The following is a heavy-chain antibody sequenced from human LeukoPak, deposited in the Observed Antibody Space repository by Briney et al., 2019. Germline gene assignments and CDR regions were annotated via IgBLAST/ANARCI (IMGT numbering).Heavy chain of an antibody. Sequence: SVKVSCKASGGTFSSYTISWVRQAPGQGLEWMGRIIPILGIANYAQKFQGRVTITADKSTSTAYMELSSLRSGDTAVYYCARGADFYYYGMDVWGQGTTVTVSS. CDR1: GGTFSSYT. CDR2: IIPILGIA. V-gene: IGHV1-69*02. CDR3: ARGADFYYYGMDV. J-gene: IGHJ6*02.